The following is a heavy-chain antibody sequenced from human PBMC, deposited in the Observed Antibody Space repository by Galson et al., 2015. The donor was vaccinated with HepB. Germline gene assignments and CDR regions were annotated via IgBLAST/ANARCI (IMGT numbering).Heavy chain of an antibody. CDR2: INAGNGNT. D-gene: IGHD2-2*01. J-gene: IGHJ5*02. CDR1: GYTFTSYA. Sequence: SVKVSCKASGYTFTSYAMHWVRQAPGQRLESMGWINAGNGNTKYSQKFQGRVTITRDTSASTAYMELSSLRSEDTAVYYCAREAEEVVPAGTYNWFDPWGQGTLVTVSS. CDR3: AREAEEVVPAGTYNWFDP. V-gene: IGHV1-3*01.